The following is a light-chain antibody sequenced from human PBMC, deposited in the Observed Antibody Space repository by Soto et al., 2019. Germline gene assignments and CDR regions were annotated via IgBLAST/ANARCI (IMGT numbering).Light chain of an antibody. CDR2: DDN. Sequence: QSVLTQPASVSAAPGQQVTISCSGSMSNIEYNFVSWYQQFPGKGPKLLIYDDNKRPSGIPDRFSASKSGTSATLGVTGLQTGDEATYYCGKWDSRLNAGVFGGATPLTVL. CDR1: MSNIEYNF. J-gene: IGLJ2*01. V-gene: IGLV1-51*01. CDR3: GKWDSRLNAGV.